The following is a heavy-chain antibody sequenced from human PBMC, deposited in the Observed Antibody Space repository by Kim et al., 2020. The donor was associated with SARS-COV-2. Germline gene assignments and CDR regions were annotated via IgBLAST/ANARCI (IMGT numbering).Heavy chain of an antibody. CDR3: ARAGYSLGWYYSCF. D-gene: IGHD6-19*01. V-gene: IGHV4-59*01. CDR2: IYYSGST. Sequence: SETLSLTCTVSGGSISSYYWSWIRQPPGRGLEWLGYIYYSGSTNYNPSLESRVTISVDTSKNQFSLNLSSVTAADTAMYYCARAGYSLGWYYSCFWGQGALVTVSS. CDR1: GGSISSYY. J-gene: IGHJ4*02.